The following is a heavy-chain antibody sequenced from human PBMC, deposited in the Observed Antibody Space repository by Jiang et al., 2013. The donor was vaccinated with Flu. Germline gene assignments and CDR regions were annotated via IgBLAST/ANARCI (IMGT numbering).Heavy chain of an antibody. CDR2: ISYDGSNK. J-gene: IGHJ4*02. CDR3: AKQIGSTNDY. V-gene: IGHV3-30*18. Sequence: QLVESGGGLVQPGGSLRLSCAASGFTFSSYSMNWVRQAPGKGLEWVAVISYDGSNKYYADSVKGRFTISRDNSKNTLYLQMNSLRAEDTAVYYCAKQIGSTNDYWGQGTLVTVSS. CDR1: GFTFSSYS. D-gene: IGHD1-1*01.